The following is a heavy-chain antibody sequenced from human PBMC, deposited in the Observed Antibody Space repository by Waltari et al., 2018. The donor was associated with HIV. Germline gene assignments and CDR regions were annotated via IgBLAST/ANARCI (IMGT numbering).Heavy chain of an antibody. D-gene: IGHD1-26*01. J-gene: IGHJ5*02. CDR3: PTALVGGLDL. V-gene: IGHV3-15*01. CDR1: GFNFINAW. Sequence: EAQLVESGGGLVKPGGSLTLSCTASGFNFINAWMTWVRQAPEKGLEWVGHIKSKTAGGTTDYSTPVKGRFTISRDDSKNTLYLQMNSLKTEDTGVYFCPTALVGGLDLWGQGTLVTVSS. CDR2: IKSKTAGGTT.